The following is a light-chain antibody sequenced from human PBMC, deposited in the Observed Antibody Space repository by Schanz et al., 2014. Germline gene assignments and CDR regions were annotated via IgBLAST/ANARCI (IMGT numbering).Light chain of an antibody. J-gene: IGKJ1*01. V-gene: IGKV3-15*01. CDR1: QSVSSN. Sequence: EIVLTQSPGTLSLSPGERATLSCRASQSVSSNLAWYQQKPGQAPRLLIYGASLRATGTPARFSGSGSGTEFTLTISSLQSEDFVVYYCQQYDNWWTFGPGTKVEIK. CDR3: QQYDNWWT. CDR2: GAS.